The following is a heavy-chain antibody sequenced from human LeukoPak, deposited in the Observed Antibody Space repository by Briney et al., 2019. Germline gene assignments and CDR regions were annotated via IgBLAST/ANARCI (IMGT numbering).Heavy chain of an antibody. D-gene: IGHD3-22*01. J-gene: IGHJ4*02. V-gene: IGHV3-20*04. CDR3: ARGDDSSGPPPLDY. Sequence: PGGSLRLSCAASGFTFDDYGLSWVRQAPGKGLEWVSGINWNGGSTGYADSVKGRFTISRDNAKNSLYLQMNSLRGEDTALYYCARGDDSSGPPPLDYWGQGTLVTVSS. CDR1: GFTFDDYG. CDR2: INWNGGST.